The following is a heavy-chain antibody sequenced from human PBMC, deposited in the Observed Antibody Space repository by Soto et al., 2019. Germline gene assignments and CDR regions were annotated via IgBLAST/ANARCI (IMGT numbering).Heavy chain of an antibody. Sequence: QVQLQESGPGLVKPSETLSLTCTVSGGSITNYYWSWIRQPPGKGLEWIGYGYYSGSTNYNPSLKSRVTISVDTSKNHFSLKLSSVTAADTAVYYCARGGWTYDYWGQGTLVTVSS. D-gene: IGHD1-7*01. J-gene: IGHJ4*02. CDR3: ARGGWTYDY. CDR1: GGSITNYY. V-gene: IGHV4-59*01. CDR2: GYYSGST.